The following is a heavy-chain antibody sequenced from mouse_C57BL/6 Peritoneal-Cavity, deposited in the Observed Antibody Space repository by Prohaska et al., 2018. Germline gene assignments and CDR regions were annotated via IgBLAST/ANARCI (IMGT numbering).Heavy chain of an antibody. J-gene: IGHJ1*03. CDR2: IYTGSGNT. CDR3: ARNSGSYYGSSDWDFDV. D-gene: IGHD1-1*01. CDR1: GYTFTDYY. Sequence: QIQLQQSGPELVKPGASVKISCKASGYTFTDYYINWVKQRPGQGLEWIGWIYTGSGNTKYNEKFKGKDTLTVDTFSSTAYMQLSSLTSEDSAVYFCARNSGSYYGSSDWDFDVWGTGTTVTVSS. V-gene: IGHV1-84*01.